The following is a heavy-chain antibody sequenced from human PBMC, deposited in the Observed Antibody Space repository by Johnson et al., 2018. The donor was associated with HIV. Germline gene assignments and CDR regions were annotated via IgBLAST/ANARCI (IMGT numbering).Heavy chain of an antibody. V-gene: IGHV3-30*18. CDR3: AKTRMGGILDAFDL. CDR2: ISYDGNNK. J-gene: IGHJ3*01. Sequence: QVQLVESGGGVVQPGRSLRLSCAASGFTFSSYGMNWVRQAPGKELEWVAVISYDGNNKYYADSVKGQFTISRDNSKNTLYLQMNSLRTEDTAVYYCAKTRMGGILDAFDLWGQGTMVIVS. CDR1: GFTFSSYG. D-gene: IGHD3-10*01.